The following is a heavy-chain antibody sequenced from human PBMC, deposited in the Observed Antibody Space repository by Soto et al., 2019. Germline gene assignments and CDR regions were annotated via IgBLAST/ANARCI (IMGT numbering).Heavy chain of an antibody. Sequence: QVQLVQSGAEVKKPGSSVKVSCKASGGTFSSYAISWVRQAPGQGLEWMGGIIPIFGTANYAQKFQGRVTITADKSTSTAYMELSSLRSEDTAVYYWAREGLQWLHDYYCGMDVWGQGTTVTVSS. V-gene: IGHV1-69*06. CDR3: AREGLQWLHDYYCGMDV. J-gene: IGHJ6*02. CDR1: GGTFSSYA. CDR2: IIPIFGTA. D-gene: IGHD6-19*01.